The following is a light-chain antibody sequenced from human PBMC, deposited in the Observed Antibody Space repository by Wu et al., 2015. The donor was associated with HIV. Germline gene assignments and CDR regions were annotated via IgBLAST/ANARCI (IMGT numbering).Light chain of an antibody. Sequence: EIVLTQSPGTLSLSPGERATLSCRASQSVTNNYLAWYQQKPGQAPRLLIYGASTRATGIPDRFSGSGSGTDFTLTISRLEPEDFAVYYCHQRSNWWTFGQGTEGGN. V-gene: IGKV3D-20*02. CDR3: HQRSNWWT. CDR1: QSVTNNY. CDR2: GAS. J-gene: IGKJ1*01.